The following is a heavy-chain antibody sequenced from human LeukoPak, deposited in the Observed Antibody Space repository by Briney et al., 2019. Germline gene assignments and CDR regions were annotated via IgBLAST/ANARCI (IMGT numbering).Heavy chain of an antibody. Sequence: SETLSLTCTVSGGSISSYYWSWIRQPPGKGLEWIGYIYYSGSTNYNPSLKSRVTISVDTSKNQFSLKLSSVTAADTAVYYCASTVPRVGYCSSTSCYKDYYYYMDVWGKGATVTVSS. D-gene: IGHD2-2*02. V-gene: IGHV4-59*01. J-gene: IGHJ6*03. CDR3: ASTVPRVGYCSSTSCYKDYYYYMDV. CDR1: GGSISSYY. CDR2: IYYSGST.